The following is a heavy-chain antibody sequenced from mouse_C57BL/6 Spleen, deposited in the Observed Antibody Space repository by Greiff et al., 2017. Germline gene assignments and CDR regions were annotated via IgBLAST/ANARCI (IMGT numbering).Heavy chain of an antibody. CDR3: ARGYYYGSSSYYYAMDY. J-gene: IGHJ4*01. CDR1: GYTFTSYG. V-gene: IGHV1-81*01. CDR2: IYPRSGNT. D-gene: IGHD1-1*01. Sequence: QVQLQQSGAELARPGASVKLSCKASGYTFTSYGIRWVQQRTGQGLEWIGEIYPRSGNTYYTEKFKGKATLTADKSSSTAYMELRSLTSEDSAVYFGARGYYYGSSSYYYAMDYWGQGTSVTVSS.